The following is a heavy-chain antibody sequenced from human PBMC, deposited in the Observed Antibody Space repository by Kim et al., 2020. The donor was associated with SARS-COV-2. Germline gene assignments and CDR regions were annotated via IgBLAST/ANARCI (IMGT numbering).Heavy chain of an antibody. CDR3: ARDFSSSLIGMDV. CDR2: IWYDGSNK. V-gene: IGHV3-33*01. D-gene: IGHD6-6*01. Sequence: GGSLRLSCAASGFTFSSYGMHWVRQAPGKGLEWVAVIWYDGSNKYYADSVKGRFTISRDNSKNTLYLQMNSLRAEDTAVYYCARDFSSSLIGMDVWGQGTTVTVSS. CDR1: GFTFSSYG. J-gene: IGHJ6*02.